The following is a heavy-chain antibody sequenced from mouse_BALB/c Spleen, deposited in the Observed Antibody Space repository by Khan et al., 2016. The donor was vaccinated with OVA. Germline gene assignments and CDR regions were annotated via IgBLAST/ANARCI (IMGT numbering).Heavy chain of an antibody. CDR3: ARCFGNYGWYFDV. D-gene: IGHD2-1*01. J-gene: IGHJ1*01. CDR2: IWAGGRT. V-gene: IGHV2-9*02. CDR1: GFSLTNYG. Sequence: QVQLKQSGPAMVAPSQSLSITCTVSGFSLTNYGVHWVRQPPGKGLEWLGLIWAGGRTNYNSALMSRLSISKDNSKSQVFLKMNSLQADDTAIYYCARCFGNYGWYFDVWGAGTTVTVSS.